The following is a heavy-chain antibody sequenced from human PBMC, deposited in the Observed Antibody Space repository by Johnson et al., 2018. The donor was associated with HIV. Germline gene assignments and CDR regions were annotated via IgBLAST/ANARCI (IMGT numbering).Heavy chain of an antibody. J-gene: IGHJ3*02. CDR3: ARGGAARTFWEVHDAFDI. Sequence: VQLVESGGGLVQPGRSLRLSCAGSGFTFDDYAMHWVRQAPGKGLEWVSAISGSGGSTYYADSVKGRFTISRDNSKNTLYLQMNSLRAEDTAVYYCARGGAARTFWEVHDAFDIWGQGTMVTVSS. CDR1: GFTFDDYA. V-gene: IGHV3-23*04. CDR2: ISGSGGST. D-gene: IGHD1-26*01.